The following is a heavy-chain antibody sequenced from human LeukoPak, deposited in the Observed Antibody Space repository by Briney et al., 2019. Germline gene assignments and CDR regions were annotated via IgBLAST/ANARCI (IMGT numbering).Heavy chain of an antibody. CDR2: IYYSGST. CDR3: ARHSSQRPYYDYIWGSYRNHDAFDI. J-gene: IGHJ3*02. V-gene: IGHV4-39*01. Sequence: SETLSPTCTVSGGSISSSSYYWGWIRQPPGTGLEWIGSIYYSGSTYYNPSLKSRVTISVDTSKNQFSLKLSSVTAADTAVYYCARHSSQRPYYDYIWGSYRNHDAFDIWGQGTMVTVSS. D-gene: IGHD3-16*02. CDR1: GGSISSSSYY.